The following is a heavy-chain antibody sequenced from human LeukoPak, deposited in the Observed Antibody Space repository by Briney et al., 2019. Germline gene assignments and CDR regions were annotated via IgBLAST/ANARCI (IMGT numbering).Heavy chain of an antibody. CDR1: GFTFSSYA. Sequence: GGSLRLSCAASGFTFSSYAMSWVRQASGKGLEWVSAISGSGGSTYYADSVKGRFTISRDNSKNTLYLQMNSLRAEDTAVYYCAKVEGTRITMVRGVPSPFDYWGQGTLVTVSS. D-gene: IGHD3-10*01. J-gene: IGHJ4*02. CDR2: ISGSGGST. V-gene: IGHV3-23*01. CDR3: AKVEGTRITMVRGVPSPFDY.